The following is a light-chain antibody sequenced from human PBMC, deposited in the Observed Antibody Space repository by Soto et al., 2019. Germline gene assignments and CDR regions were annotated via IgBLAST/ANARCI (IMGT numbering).Light chain of an antibody. J-gene: IGKJ5*01. Sequence: EIVLTQAPATLSVSPGEGATLSCRASQSVSSNLAWYLQKPGQAPRLLIYGASTRATGIPARFSGSGSGTEFTLTISSLQSEDFAVYYCQQYNNWPPDTFGQGTRLEIK. V-gene: IGKV3-15*01. CDR1: QSVSSN. CDR2: GAS. CDR3: QQYNNWPPDT.